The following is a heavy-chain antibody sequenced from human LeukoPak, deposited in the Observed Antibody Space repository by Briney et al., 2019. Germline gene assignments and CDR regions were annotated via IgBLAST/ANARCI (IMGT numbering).Heavy chain of an antibody. CDR1: GFPVSAFA. V-gene: IGHV3-64D*06. J-gene: IGHJ2*01. D-gene: IGHD2-15*01. CDR3: VRAASEGATRVVWFLDI. CDR2: LSVNGGIT. Sequence: GGSLRLSCSGSGFPVSAFAMHWVRQAPGQGLEYVAALSVNGGITYYANSVKGRFTISTDNSKNTLTLQMTDLRLEDTAVYYCVRAASEGATRVVWFLDIWGRGTVVTVSS.